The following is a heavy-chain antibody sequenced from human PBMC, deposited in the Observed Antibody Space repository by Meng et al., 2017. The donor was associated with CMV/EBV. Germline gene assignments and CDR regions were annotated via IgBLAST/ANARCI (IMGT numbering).Heavy chain of an antibody. Sequence: SETLSLTCTVSGGPITSGDYYWSWIRQPPGKGLGWVGYIHNSGSTYYNPSLKSRVTISVDTSKNQFSQKRSSVTAADTAVYYCARGPMVRGVIGYYYYGMDVWGQGTTVTVSS. CDR3: ARGPMVRGVIGYYYYGMDV. CDR2: IHNSGST. CDR1: GGPITSGDYY. V-gene: IGHV4-30-4*08. J-gene: IGHJ6*02. D-gene: IGHD3-10*01.